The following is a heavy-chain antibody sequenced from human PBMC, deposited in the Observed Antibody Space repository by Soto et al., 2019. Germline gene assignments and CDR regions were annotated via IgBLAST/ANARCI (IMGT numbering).Heavy chain of an antibody. Sequence: GGSLRLSCAASGFTFSSYSMNWVRQAPGKGLEWVSSISSSSSYIYYADSVKGRFTISRDNAKNSLYLQMDSLRAEDTAVYYCARGRYYYDSSWGLCYWGQGTLVTVPS. CDR2: ISSSSSYI. J-gene: IGHJ4*02. CDR3: ARGRYYYDSSWGLCY. CDR1: GFTFSSYS. D-gene: IGHD3-22*01. V-gene: IGHV3-21*01.